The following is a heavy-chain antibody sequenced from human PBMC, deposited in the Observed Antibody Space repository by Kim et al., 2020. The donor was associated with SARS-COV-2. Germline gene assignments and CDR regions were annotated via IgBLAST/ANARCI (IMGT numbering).Heavy chain of an antibody. J-gene: IGHJ4*02. CDR3: TTSEGCHDYVWGSLGLCDY. V-gene: IGHV3-15*01. CDR2: IKSKTDGGTT. D-gene: IGHD3-16*01. CDR1: GFTFSNAW. Sequence: GGSLRLSCAASGFTFSNAWMSWVRQAPGKGLEWVGRIKSKTDGGTTDYAAPVKGRFTISRDDSKNTLYLQMNSLKTEDTAVYYCTTSEGCHDYVWGSLGLCDYWGQGTLVTVSS.